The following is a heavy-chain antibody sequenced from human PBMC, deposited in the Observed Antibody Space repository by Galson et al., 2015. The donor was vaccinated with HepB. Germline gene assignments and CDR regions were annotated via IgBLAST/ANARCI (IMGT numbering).Heavy chain of an antibody. J-gene: IGHJ4*02. CDR1: GYTYTNHY. V-gene: IGHV1-2*02. D-gene: IGHD2-2*01. CDR2: IIPSRGRT. Sequence: SCKAYGYTYTNHYLHWARQAPRQGLECLRWIIPSRGRTTFAPKVHGRVTMHRDTSIRTAYMELGRLTSDDTAVYYCARDESTTSLDYWGQGTLVTVSS. CDR3: ARDESTTSLDY.